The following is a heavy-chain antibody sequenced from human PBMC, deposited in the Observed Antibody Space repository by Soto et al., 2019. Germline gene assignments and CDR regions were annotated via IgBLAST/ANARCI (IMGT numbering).Heavy chain of an antibody. CDR1: EFTFSRHG. Sequence: QVQLVESGGGVVQPGRSLRLSCAASEFTFSRHGMHWVRQAPGKGLQWVGVIWSDGSNEVYADSVKGRFIISTDNSKNILYLQMKSLRAEDTAVHYCARERTFGDNKHNYMDVWGTGITVTVSS. D-gene: IGHD3-10*01. CDR2: IWSDGSNE. V-gene: IGHV3-33*01. J-gene: IGHJ6*03. CDR3: ARERTFGDNKHNYMDV.